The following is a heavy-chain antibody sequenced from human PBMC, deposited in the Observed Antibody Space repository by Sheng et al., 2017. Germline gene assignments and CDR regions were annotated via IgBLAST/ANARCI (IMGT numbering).Heavy chain of an antibody. CDR2: LSGSGDGP. V-gene: IGHV3-23*01. Sequence: EVQLLESGGGLVQPGGSLRLSCAASGFSFSSYAMSWVRQVPGEGLEWVSALSGSGDGPYYADSVKGRFTISRDNSKNTLFLQMNNLRAEDAAIYYCAKEVRRSSGYYYDYWGQGT. CDR3: AKEVRRSSGYYYDY. D-gene: IGHD3-22*01. J-gene: IGHJ4*02. CDR1: GFSFSSYA.